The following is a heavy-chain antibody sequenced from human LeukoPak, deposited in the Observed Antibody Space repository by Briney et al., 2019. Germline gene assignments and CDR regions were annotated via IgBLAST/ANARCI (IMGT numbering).Heavy chain of an antibody. CDR2: IYYSGST. CDR3: AREGGDIVATIISRGAFDI. CDR1: GGSISSGDYY. J-gene: IGHJ3*02. D-gene: IGHD5-12*01. Sequence: SETLSLTCTVSGGSISSGDYYWSWIRQPPGKGLEWIGYIYYSGSTYYNPSLKSRVTISVDTSKNRFSLKLSSVTAADTAVYYCAREGGDIVATIISRGAFDIWGQGTMVTVSS. V-gene: IGHV4-30-4*01.